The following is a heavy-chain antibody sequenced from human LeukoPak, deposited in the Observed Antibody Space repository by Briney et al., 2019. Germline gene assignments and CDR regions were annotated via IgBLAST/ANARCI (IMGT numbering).Heavy chain of an antibody. J-gene: IGHJ4*02. Sequence: ASVKVSCKAFGYTFTSNYMHWVRQAPGQGLEWMEGISAYDGNTNYAQKLQGRVTLTTDTSTNTAYMELRSLRSEDTAVYYWARDKVRGVIMEAHDYWGQGTLVTVSS. V-gene: IGHV1-18*04. CDR2: ISAYDGNT. D-gene: IGHD3-10*01. CDR1: GYTFTSNY. CDR3: ARDKVRGVIMEAHDY.